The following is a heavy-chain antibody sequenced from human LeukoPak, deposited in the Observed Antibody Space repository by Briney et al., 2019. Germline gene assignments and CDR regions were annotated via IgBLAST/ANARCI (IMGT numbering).Heavy chain of an antibody. D-gene: IGHD3-10*01. CDR2: ISGSGGST. CDR3: ANYYYGSGSYYKRGAFDI. CDR1: GFTFSSYA. J-gene: IGHJ3*02. Sequence: GGSLRLSCAASGFTFSSYAMSWVRQAPGKGLEWVSAISGSGGSTYYADSVKGRFTISRDNSKNTLYLQMNSLRAEDTAVYYCANYYYGSGSYYKRGAFDIWGQGTMVTVSS. V-gene: IGHV3-23*01.